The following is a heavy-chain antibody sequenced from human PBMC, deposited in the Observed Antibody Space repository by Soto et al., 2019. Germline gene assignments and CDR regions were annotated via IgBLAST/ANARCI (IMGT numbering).Heavy chain of an antibody. CDR1: GGSTSSPTYY. CDR2: IFYNGRT. D-gene: IGHD5-12*01. J-gene: IGHJ5*02. Sequence: SETLSLTCSVSGGSTSSPTYYWGWVRRAPGGGPEWIGNIFYNGRTDYNPSLQSRVTISVDTSKNQFSLRLASVTAADTAVYYCARGGFSADDDSDWFDPWGHGTPVTGSS. CDR3: ARGGFSADDDSDWFDP. V-gene: IGHV4-39*02.